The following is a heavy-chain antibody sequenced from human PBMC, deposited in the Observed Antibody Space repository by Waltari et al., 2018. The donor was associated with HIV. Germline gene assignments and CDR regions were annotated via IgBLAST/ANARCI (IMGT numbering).Heavy chain of an antibody. V-gene: IGHV3-30*01. Sequence: QVQLVESGGGVVQPGRSLRLSCAASGFTFSSYAMHWVRQAPGKGLEWVAVRSYDGSNKYYADSVKGRFTISRDNSKNTLYGQMNSLRAEDTAVYYCARVNIPVPVAAAFDIWGQGTMVTVSS. D-gene: IGHD6-19*01. J-gene: IGHJ3*02. CDR3: ARVNIPVPVAAAFDI. CDR2: RSYDGSNK. CDR1: GFTFSSYA.